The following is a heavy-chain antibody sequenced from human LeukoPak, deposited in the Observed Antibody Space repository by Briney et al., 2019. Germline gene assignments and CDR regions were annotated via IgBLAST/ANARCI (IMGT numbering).Heavy chain of an antibody. D-gene: IGHD2-15*01. CDR3: ATAGGDGSRMGFDP. V-gene: IGHV3-23*01. CDR2: VSGRGDAT. J-gene: IGHJ5*02. CDR1: GFTFNNYA. Sequence: GGSLRLSCAASGFTFNNYAMTWVRQAPGKGLEWVSAVSGRGDATYYADSVKGRFTISGDNTKSTLYLQMHSLRAEDTAVYYCATAGGDGSRMGFDPWGQGTLVTVSS.